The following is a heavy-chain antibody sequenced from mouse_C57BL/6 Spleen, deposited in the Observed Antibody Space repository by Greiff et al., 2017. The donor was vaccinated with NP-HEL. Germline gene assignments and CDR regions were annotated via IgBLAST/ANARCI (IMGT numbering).Heavy chain of an antibody. J-gene: IGHJ1*03. V-gene: IGHV1-64*01. CDR2: IHPNSGST. D-gene: IGHD4-1*02. Sequence: QVQLQQPGAELVKPGASVKLSCKASGYTFTSYWMHWVKQRPGQGLEWLGMIHPNSGSTYYNEKFKSKATLPVDKSSSTAYMQLSSLTSEDSAVYYGAPTGHYWYCDGWGTGTTVTVAS. CDR1: GYTFTSYW. CDR3: APTGHYWYCDG.